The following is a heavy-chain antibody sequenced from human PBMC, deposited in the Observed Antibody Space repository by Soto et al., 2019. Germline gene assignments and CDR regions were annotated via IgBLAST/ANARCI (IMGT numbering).Heavy chain of an antibody. CDR3: AKPLTVLDYYGMDV. CDR1: GFSFSRHC. V-gene: IGHV3-30*18. Sequence: WGARRLSCAASGFSFSRHCLPRVRPASGKGLEGVAVISYDGSNKYYADSVKGRFTISRDNSKNTLYLQMNSLRAEDTAVYYCAKPLTVLDYYGMDVWGQGTTVTVSS. J-gene: IGHJ6*02. D-gene: IGHD4-17*01. CDR2: ISYDGSNK.